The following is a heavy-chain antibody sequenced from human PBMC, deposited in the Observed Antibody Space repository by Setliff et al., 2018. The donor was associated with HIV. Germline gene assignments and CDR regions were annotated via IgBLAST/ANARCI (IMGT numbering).Heavy chain of an antibody. CDR3: ARDVLHWVISVYGV. J-gene: IGHJ4*02. D-gene: IGHD3-16*02. Sequence: SETLSLTCAVSGFSISSRYYWGWIRQYPGKGLEWIGNIYHTGSSCYNPSLNDRATIALDTSKNQFSLKLNSVTAADPAVYYCARDVLHWVISVYGVWGQGIPVTVSS. V-gene: IGHV4-38-2*02. CDR1: GFSISSRYY. CDR2: IYHTGSS.